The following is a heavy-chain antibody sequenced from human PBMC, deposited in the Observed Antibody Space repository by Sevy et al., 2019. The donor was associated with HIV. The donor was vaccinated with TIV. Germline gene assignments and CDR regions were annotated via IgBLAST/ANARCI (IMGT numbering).Heavy chain of an antibody. CDR1: GFTVSGNY. Sequence: GGSLRLSCEASGFTVSGNYMAWVRLAPGKGLEWVSLIDSGGSTYYADSVKGRFTISRDNAKNTLYLQMNPLRAEDTGVYFCARDRYYDASGYYYYYYGMDVWGQGTTVTVSS. D-gene: IGHD3-22*01. CDR2: IDSGGST. V-gene: IGHV3-66*01. CDR3: ARDRYYDASGYYYYYYGMDV. J-gene: IGHJ6*02.